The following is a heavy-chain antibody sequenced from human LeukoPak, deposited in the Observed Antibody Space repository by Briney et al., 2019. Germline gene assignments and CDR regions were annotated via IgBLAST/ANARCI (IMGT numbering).Heavy chain of an antibody. V-gene: IGHV4-59*01. CDR3: ARDRRYGSGSSVFDY. CDR1: GGSISSYY. J-gene: IGHJ4*02. D-gene: IGHD3-10*01. CDR2: IYYSGST. Sequence: SETLSLTCTVSGGSISSYYWSWIRQPPGKGLEWIGYIYYSGSTNYNPSLKSRVTLSVDTSKNQFSLKLSSVTAADTAVYYCARDRRYGSGSSVFDYWGQGTLVTVSS.